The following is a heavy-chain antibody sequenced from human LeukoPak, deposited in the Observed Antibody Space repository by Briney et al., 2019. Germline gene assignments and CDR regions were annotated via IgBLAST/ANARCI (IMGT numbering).Heavy chain of an antibody. D-gene: IGHD4-11*01. Sequence: GASEKVSCKASGYTFTNFDINWVRQAPGQGLEWMGGIIPIFGTANYAQKFQGRVTITTDESTSTAYMELSSLRSEDTAVYYCAREHTVTTEYFDYWGQGTLVTVSS. CDR3: AREHTVTTEYFDY. CDR2: IIPIFGTA. J-gene: IGHJ4*02. CDR1: GYTFTNFD. V-gene: IGHV1-69*05.